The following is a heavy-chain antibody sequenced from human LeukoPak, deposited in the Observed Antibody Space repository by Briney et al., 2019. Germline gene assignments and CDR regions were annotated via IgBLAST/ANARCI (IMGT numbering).Heavy chain of an antibody. V-gene: IGHV1-46*01. CDR3: ARDSNRFLEWLLYWDYYYYYMDV. CDR1: GYTFTSYY. CDR2: INPSGGST. J-gene: IGHJ6*03. D-gene: IGHD3-3*01. Sequence: ASVKVSCKASGYTFTSYYMHWVRQAPGQGLEWMGIINPSGGSTSYAQKFQGRVTMTRDTSTSTVYMELSSLRSEDTAVYYCARDSNRFLEWLLYWDYYYYYMDVWGKGTTVTVSS.